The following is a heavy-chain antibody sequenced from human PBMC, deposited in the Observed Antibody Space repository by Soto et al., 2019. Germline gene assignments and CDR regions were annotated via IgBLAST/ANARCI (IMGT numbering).Heavy chain of an antibody. CDR2: SSDYNGYT. D-gene: IGHD1-26*01. CDR1: GYTFSSYS. CDR3: VRLFRVGPTTWAFDI. V-gene: IGHV1-18*01. J-gene: IGHJ3*02. Sequence: QVYLLQSGAEVKKPGDSVKVSCKASGYTFSSYSVSWVRQAPGQGLEYMGRSSDYNGYTKYAQKFQGIVTMTTDTSSSTAYMELRSLRSDDTAVYYCVRLFRVGPTTWAFDIWGRGTAVTVSS.